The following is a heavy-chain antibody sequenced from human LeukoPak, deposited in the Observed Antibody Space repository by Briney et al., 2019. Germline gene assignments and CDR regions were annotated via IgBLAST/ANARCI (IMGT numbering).Heavy chain of an antibody. J-gene: IGHJ4*02. CDR2: ISYDGSNK. V-gene: IGHV3-30*18. D-gene: IGHD4-23*01. CDR3: AKDKAYGGLQGVLDY. CDR1: GFSFSTYA. Sequence: GGSLRLSCAASGFSFSTYAMHWVRQAPGKGLEWVAVISYDGSNKYYADSVKGRFTISRDNSKNTLYLQMNSLRAEDTAVYYCAKDKAYGGLQGVLDYWGQGTLVTVSS.